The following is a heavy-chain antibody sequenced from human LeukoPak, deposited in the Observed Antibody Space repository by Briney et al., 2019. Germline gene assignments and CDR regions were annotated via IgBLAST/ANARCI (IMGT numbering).Heavy chain of an antibody. CDR1: GFTFSDYT. V-gene: IGHV3-11*03. D-gene: IGHD6-19*01. CDR2: IDISSSST. Sequence: PGGSLRLSCAASGFTFSDYTMNWVRQAPGKGLEWISYIDISSSSTYYADSVKGRFTISRDNAKNSLYLQMSSLRAEDTAIYFCASSVWRRQVDCWGQGTLVTVSS. J-gene: IGHJ4*02. CDR3: ASSVWRRQVDC.